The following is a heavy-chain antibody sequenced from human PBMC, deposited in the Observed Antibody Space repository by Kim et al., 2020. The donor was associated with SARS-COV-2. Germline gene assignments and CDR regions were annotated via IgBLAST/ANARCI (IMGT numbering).Heavy chain of an antibody. Sequence: GGSLRLSCAASGFSFSTYSMNWVRQAPGKGLEWVSIISGNSADKGYGDSVKGRFTISRENAKNLLYLQMNSLRAEDTAVYYCARCSGGKCYSNSYIMDVWGRGTTVTVSS. CDR3: ARCSGGKCYSNSYIMDV. CDR2: ISGNSADK. J-gene: IGHJ6*02. V-gene: IGHV3-21*06. CDR1: GFSFSTYS. D-gene: IGHD2-15*01.